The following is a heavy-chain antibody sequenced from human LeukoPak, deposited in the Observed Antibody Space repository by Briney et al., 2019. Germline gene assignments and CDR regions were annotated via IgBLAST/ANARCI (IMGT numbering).Heavy chain of an antibody. CDR1: GGSISSYY. Sequence: SETLSLTCTVSGGSISSYYWSWIRQPPGKGLEWIGYIYYSGSTNYNPSPKSRVTISVDTSKNQFSLKLSSVTAADTAVYYCARDRLGGGYYGSGARGRGMDVWGKGTTVTVSS. D-gene: IGHD3-10*01. J-gene: IGHJ6*04. CDR3: ARDRLGGGYYGSGARGRGMDV. V-gene: IGHV4-59*01. CDR2: IYYSGST.